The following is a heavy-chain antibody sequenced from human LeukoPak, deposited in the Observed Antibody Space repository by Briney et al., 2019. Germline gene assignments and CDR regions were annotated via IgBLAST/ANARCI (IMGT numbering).Heavy chain of an antibody. J-gene: IGHJ1*01. CDR3: ARGGSGKYFQH. V-gene: IGHV4-59*08. CDR2: IDHSGNTIY. CDR1: GETMRNYY. D-gene: IGHD3-10*01. Sequence: SETLSLTCTVAGETMRNYYWNWIRQPPGKGLEWIGYIDHSGNTIYNYNPSLTNRVIISEDASQNQFSLKLSSVTAADTAVYYCARGGSGKYFQHWGQGTLVTVSS.